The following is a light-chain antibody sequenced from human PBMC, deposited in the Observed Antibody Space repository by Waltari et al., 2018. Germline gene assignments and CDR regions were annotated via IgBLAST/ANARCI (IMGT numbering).Light chain of an antibody. CDR3: AAWDDSLNGYV. V-gene: IGLV1-44*01. CDR2: SNN. Sequence: QSVLTQPPSASGTPGQRVPIPCSGSSSNIGSNTVNWYQQHPGTAPKLLIYSNNQRPSGVPDRFSGSKSGTSASLAISGLQSEDEADYYCAAWDDSLNGYVFGTGTKVTVL. J-gene: IGLJ1*01. CDR1: SSNIGSNT.